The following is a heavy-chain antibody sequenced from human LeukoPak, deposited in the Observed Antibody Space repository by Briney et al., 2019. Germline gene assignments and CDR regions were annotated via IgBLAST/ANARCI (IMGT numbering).Heavy chain of an antibody. Sequence: SVKVSCKAAGGTFSSYAITWVRQAPGQGLEWMGGIIPIFGTANYAQKFQGRVTITADESTSTAYMELSSLRSEDTAVYYCARDGQSREYSSSWYDAFDIWGQGTMVTVSS. CDR3: ARDGQSREYSSSWYDAFDI. CDR1: GGTFSSYA. CDR2: IIPIFGTA. V-gene: IGHV1-69*13. J-gene: IGHJ3*02. D-gene: IGHD6-13*01.